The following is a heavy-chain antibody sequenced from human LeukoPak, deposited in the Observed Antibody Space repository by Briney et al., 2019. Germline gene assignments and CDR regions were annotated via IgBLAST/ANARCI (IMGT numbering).Heavy chain of an antibody. J-gene: IGHJ3*02. V-gene: IGHV4-59*08. D-gene: IGHD2-2*01. Sequence: SETLSLTCTVSGGSTSSYHWSWIRQPPGKGLEWIGYIYYTGSTYYNPSLKSRVTISVDTSKNQFSLKLSSVTAADTAVYYCARYCSSTRCYDLAFDIWGQGTMVTVSS. CDR1: GGSTSSYH. CDR3: ARYCSSTRCYDLAFDI. CDR2: IYYTGST.